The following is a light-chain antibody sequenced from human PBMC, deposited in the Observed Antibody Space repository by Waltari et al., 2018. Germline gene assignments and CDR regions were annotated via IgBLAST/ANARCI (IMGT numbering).Light chain of an antibody. J-gene: IGLJ1*01. CDR2: NNN. CDR1: NSNIASNT. CDR3: ASWDDRLNGYV. Sequence: QSVLTQPPSAPATPGPRVTISCSGRNSNIASNTVHWYQPPQGTAPKSLIYNNNQRPSGVPARFSGSKSGTSAFLAISGLQSEDEADYYCASWDDRLNGYVLGTGTKVTAL. V-gene: IGLV1-44*01.